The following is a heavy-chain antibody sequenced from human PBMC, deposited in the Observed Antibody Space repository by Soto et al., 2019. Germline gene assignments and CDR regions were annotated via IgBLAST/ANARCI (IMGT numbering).Heavy chain of an antibody. CDR3: ARADCTNGVCYQDFVSSHAFDI. CDR2: ISAYNGNT. D-gene: IGHD2-8*01. V-gene: IGHV1-18*01. J-gene: IGHJ3*02. Sequence: ASVKVSCKASGYTFTSYGISWVRQAPGQGLEWMGWISAYNGNTNYAQKLQGRVTMTTDTSTSTAYMELRSLRSDDTAVYYCARADCTNGVCYQDFVSSHAFDIWGQGTMVTVSS. CDR1: GYTFTSYG.